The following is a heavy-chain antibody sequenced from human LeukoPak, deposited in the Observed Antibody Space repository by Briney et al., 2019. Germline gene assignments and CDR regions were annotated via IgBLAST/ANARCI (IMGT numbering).Heavy chain of an antibody. CDR2: RNPSSGNT. D-gene: IGHD3-9*01. Sequence: ASVKVSCKASGYTFTSYDINWVRQATGQGLEWMGWRNPSSGNTGYAQKLQGRATMTTDTSISTAYMELSSLRSEDTAVYYCLRSYYDILTGSYGVDYWGQGTLVTVSS. CDR1: GYTFTSYD. J-gene: IGHJ4*02. CDR3: LRSYYDILTGSYGVDY. V-gene: IGHV1-8*01.